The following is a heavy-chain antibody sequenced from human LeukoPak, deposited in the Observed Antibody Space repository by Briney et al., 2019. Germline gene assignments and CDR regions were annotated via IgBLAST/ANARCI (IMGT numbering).Heavy chain of an antibody. Sequence: SETLSLTCTVSGGSISSSSYYWGWIRQPPGKGLEWIGSIYYSGSTYYNPSLKSRVTISVDTSKNQFSLKLSSVTAADTAVYYCARDRGTYDFWSGYYPLDWFDPWGQGTLVTVSS. CDR1: GGSISSSSYY. CDR2: IYYSGST. J-gene: IGHJ5*02. V-gene: IGHV4-39*07. CDR3: ARDRGTYDFWSGYYPLDWFDP. D-gene: IGHD3-3*01.